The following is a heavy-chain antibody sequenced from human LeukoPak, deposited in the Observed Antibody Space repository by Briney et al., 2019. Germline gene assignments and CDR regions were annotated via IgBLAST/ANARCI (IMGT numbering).Heavy chain of an antibody. CDR1: GFTFSSYA. V-gene: IGHV3-23*01. Sequence: TGGSLRLSCAASGFTFSSYAMSWVRQAPGQGLEWVSAISGSGGSTYYADSVKGRFTISRDNSKYTLYLQMNSLRAEDTAVYYCAKNQKSNYDFWSGGVAFDIWGQGTMVTVSS. J-gene: IGHJ3*02. D-gene: IGHD3-3*01. CDR2: ISGSGGST. CDR3: AKNQKSNYDFWSGGVAFDI.